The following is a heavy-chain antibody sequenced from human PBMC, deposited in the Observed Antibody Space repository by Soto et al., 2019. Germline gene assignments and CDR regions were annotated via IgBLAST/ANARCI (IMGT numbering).Heavy chain of an antibody. CDR2: INPNSGGT. CDR3: ARAMGKVAVAGDDY. CDR1: GYTFTGYY. Sequence: ASVKVSCKASGYTFTGYYMHWVRQAPGQGLEWMGWINPNSGGTNYAQKFQGRVTMTRDTSISTAYMELSRLRSDDTAVYYCARAMGKVAVAGDDYWGQGTLVTVSS. J-gene: IGHJ4*02. V-gene: IGHV1-2*02. D-gene: IGHD6-19*01.